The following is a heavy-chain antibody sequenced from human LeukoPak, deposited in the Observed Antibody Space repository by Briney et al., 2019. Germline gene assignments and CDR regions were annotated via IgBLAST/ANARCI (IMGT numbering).Heavy chain of an antibody. D-gene: IGHD3-22*01. J-gene: IGHJ4*02. CDR3: ARDGDYDSSGYEQTPEQDY. CDR2: IYYSGST. CDR1: GGSISSYY. Sequence: SETLSLTCTVSGGSISSYYWSWIRQPPGKGLEWIGYIYYSGSTNYNPSLKSRVTISVDTSKNQFSLKLSSVTAADTAVYYCARDGDYDSSGYEQTPEQDYWGQGTLVTVSS. V-gene: IGHV4-59*12.